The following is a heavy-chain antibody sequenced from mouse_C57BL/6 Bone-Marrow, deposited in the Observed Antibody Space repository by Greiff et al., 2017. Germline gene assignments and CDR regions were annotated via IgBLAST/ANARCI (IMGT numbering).Heavy chain of an antibody. Sequence: EVKLVESGGGLVQPGGSLSLSCAASGFTFTDYYMSWVRQPPGKALEWLGFIRNKANGYTTEYRASVKGRFTISRDNSQSILYLQMNALRAEDSATYYCARPLYYGNSAWFAYWGQGTLVTVSA. CDR1: GFTFTDYY. CDR2: IRNKANGYTT. D-gene: IGHD2-1*01. V-gene: IGHV7-3*01. CDR3: ARPLYYGNSAWFAY. J-gene: IGHJ3*01.